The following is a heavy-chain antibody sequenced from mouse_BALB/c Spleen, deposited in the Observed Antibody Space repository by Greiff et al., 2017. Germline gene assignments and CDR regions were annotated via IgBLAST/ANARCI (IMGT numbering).Heavy chain of an antibody. CDR3: ARDFYYGNPFAY. D-gene: IGHD2-1*01. Sequence: VQVVESGPGLVAPSQSLSITCTVSGFSLTSYGVHWVRQPPGKGLEWLGVIWAGGSTNYNSALMSRLSISKDNSKSQVFLKMNSLQTDDTAMYYCARDFYYGNPFAYWGQGTLVTVSA. CDR1: GFSLTSYG. CDR2: IWAGGST. J-gene: IGHJ3*01. V-gene: IGHV2-9*02.